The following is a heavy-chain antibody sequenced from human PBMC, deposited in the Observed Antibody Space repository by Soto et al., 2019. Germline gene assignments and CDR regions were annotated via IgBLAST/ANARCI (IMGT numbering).Heavy chain of an antibody. CDR2: ISYDGSNK. Sequence: QVQLVESGGGVVQPGRSLRLSCAASGFTFSRYGMHWVRQAPGKGLEWVAVISYDGSNKYYADSVKGRFTISRDNSKNTLYLQMNSLRAEDTAVYYCAKDRNGWPRAPPHYWGQGTLVTGSS. J-gene: IGHJ4*02. CDR1: GFTFSRYG. V-gene: IGHV3-30*18. CDR3: AKDRNGWPRAPPHY. D-gene: IGHD6-19*01.